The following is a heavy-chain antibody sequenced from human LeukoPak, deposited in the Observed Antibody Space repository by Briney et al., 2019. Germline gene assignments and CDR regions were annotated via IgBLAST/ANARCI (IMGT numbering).Heavy chain of an antibody. V-gene: IGHV3-30*18. CDR2: ISYDGRNT. J-gene: IGHJ4*02. CDR1: GFPFTTYW. Sequence: PGESLRLSCAASGFPFTTYWLAWVRQAPGKGLEWVAVISYDGRNTYYADSVKGRFTISRDNSKNTLYLQMNSLRAEDTAVYYCAKSGGVTTTLGYWGQGTLVTVSS. CDR3: AKSGGVTTTLGY. D-gene: IGHD4-17*01.